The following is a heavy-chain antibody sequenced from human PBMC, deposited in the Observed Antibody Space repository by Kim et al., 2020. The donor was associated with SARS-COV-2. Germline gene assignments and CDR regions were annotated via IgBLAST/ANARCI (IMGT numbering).Heavy chain of an antibody. V-gene: IGHV4-34*01. CDR2: INHSGST. Sequence: SETLSLTCAVYGGSFSGYYWSWIRQPPGKGLEWIGEINHSGSTNYNPSLKSRVTISVDTSKNQFSLKLSSVTAADTAVYYCAAIKDYYYYYYMDVWGKGTTVTAAS. CDR3: AAIKDYYYYYYMDV. CDR1: GGSFSGYY. J-gene: IGHJ6*03.